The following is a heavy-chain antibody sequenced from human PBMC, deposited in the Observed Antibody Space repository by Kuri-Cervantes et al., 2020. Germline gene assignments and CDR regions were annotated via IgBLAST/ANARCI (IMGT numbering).Heavy chain of an antibody. J-gene: IGHJ4*02. CDR1: GFTFDDYT. Sequence: SLKISCAASGFTFDDYTMHWVRQAPGRGLEWVSGISWNSGSIGYADSVKGRFTISRDNAKNSLYLQMNSLRAEDTALYYCAKDRALTPIFPDYWGQGTLVTVSS. D-gene: IGHD2-21*01. V-gene: IGHV3-9*01. CDR3: AKDRALTPIFPDY. CDR2: ISWNSGSI.